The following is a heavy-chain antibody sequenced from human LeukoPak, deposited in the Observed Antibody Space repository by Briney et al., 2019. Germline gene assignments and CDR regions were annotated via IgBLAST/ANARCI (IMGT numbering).Heavy chain of an antibody. J-gene: IGHJ5*02. CDR2: IIPIFGTA. CDR3: ASAIAAAGDGENWFDP. D-gene: IGHD6-13*01. CDR1: GGTFSSYA. Sequence: SVKVSCKASGGTFSSYAISWVRQAPGQGLEWMGGIIPIFGTANYAQKFQGRVTITADESTSTAYMELSSLRSEDTAVYYCASAIAAAGDGENWFDPWGQGTLVTVSS. V-gene: IGHV1-69*01.